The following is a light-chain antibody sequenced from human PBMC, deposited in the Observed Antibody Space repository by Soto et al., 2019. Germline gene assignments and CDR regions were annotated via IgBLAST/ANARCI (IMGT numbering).Light chain of an antibody. CDR1: SSDVGRYKL. CDR3: SSYTTSSTLI. CDR2: DVT. V-gene: IGLV2-14*03. J-gene: IGLJ2*01. Sequence: QSALTQPASVSGSPGQSITISCTGTSSDVGRYKLVSWYQQHPGKAPKLMIYDVTNRPSGASNRFSGSKSGNTASLTISGLQAEDEADYYCSSYTTSSTLIFGGGTKVTVL.